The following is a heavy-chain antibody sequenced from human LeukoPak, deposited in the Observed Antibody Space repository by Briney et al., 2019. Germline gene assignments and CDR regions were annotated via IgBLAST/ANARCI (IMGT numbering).Heavy chain of an antibody. D-gene: IGHD1-26*01. CDR1: GFTFSSCA. CDR3: AKRGAEVGATVAPGDY. CDR2: MSDIGSTT. J-gene: IGHJ4*02. V-gene: IGHV3-23*01. Sequence: GGSLRLSCGASGFTFSSCAMSWVRQAPGRGLEWVSAMSDIGSTTYYADSVKGRFTISRDTSKNTLYLQMNSLRAEDTAIYYCAKRGAEVGATVAPGDYWGQGTLVTVSS.